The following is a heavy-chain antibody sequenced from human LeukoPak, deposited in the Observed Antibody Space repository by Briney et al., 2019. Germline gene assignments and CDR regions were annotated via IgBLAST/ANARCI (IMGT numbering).Heavy chain of an antibody. CDR1: GGSISSYY. D-gene: IGHD6-13*01. Sequence: PSETLSLTCTVSGGSISSYYWSWIRQPPGKGLEWIGCIYYSGSTNYNPSLKSRVTISVDTSKNQFSLKLSSVTAADTAVYYCARGGSSWDEGFDYWGQGTLVTVSS. V-gene: IGHV4-59*01. CDR3: ARGGSSWDEGFDY. J-gene: IGHJ4*02. CDR2: IYYSGST.